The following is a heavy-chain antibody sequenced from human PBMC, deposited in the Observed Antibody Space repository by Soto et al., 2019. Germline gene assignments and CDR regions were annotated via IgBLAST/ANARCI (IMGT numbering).Heavy chain of an antibody. V-gene: IGHV3-7*01. CDR2: IKQDGSEK. Sequence: EVQLVESGGGLVQPGGSLRLSCAASGFTFSTYWMTWVRQAPGKGLEWVANIKQDGSEKYYVDSVKGRFTISRDNAKNSLYLQMNSLRAEDTAVYYCARVGATGAFDIWGQGTMVTVSS. D-gene: IGHD1-26*01. J-gene: IGHJ3*02. CDR3: ARVGATGAFDI. CDR1: GFTFSTYW.